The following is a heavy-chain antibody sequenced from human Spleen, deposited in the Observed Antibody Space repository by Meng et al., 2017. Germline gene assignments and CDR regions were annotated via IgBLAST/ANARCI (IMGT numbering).Heavy chain of an antibody. CDR3: ARGPTTMAHDFDY. D-gene: IGHD4-11*01. CDR2: IYYSGST. J-gene: IGHJ4*02. CDR1: GGSVSSGSYY. V-gene: IGHV4-61*03. Sequence: QVQLQESGPGLVRPSETLALTCTVSGGSVSSGSYYWSWIRQPPGKGLEWIGYIYYSGSTYYNPSLENRATISVDTSQNNLSLKLSSVTAADSAVYYCARGPTTMAHDFDYWGQGTLVTVSS.